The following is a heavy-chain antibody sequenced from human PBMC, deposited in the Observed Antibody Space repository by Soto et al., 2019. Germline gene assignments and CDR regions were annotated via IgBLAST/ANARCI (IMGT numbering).Heavy chain of an antibody. CDR1: GYRFIDYY. CDR3: ARDYFDRSGLYGMDL. D-gene: IGHD3-22*01. V-gene: IGHV1-2*02. J-gene: IGHJ6*02. CDR2: INPDTDDT. Sequence: ASVKVSCTASGYRFIDYYMHWVRQAPRQGLEWMGWINPDTDDTHYAQKFQGRLIMTRDTSINTVYMELSRLTSDDTAVYYCARDYFDRSGLYGMDLWGQGTTVTVSS.